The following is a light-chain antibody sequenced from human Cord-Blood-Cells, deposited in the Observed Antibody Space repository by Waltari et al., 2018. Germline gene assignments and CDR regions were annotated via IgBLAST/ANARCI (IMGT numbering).Light chain of an antibody. J-gene: IGLJ2*01. CDR2: DVS. CDR3: RSYTSSSTVV. CDR1: SSDVGGYND. Sequence: QSALTQPASASGSPGQSITISRTGTSSDVGGYNDVSWYQQHPGKAPKLMLYDVSKRPSVVSNRFSGSKSGNTASLTNSGLQAGDEADYYCRSYTSSSTVVFGGGTKLTVL. V-gene: IGLV2-14*01.